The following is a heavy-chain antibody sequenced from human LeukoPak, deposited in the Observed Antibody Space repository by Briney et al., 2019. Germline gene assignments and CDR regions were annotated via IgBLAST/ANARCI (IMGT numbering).Heavy chain of an antibody. Sequence: SETLSLTCTVSGGSISSYYWSWIRQPPGKGLEWIGYIYYSGSTNYNPSLKSRVTISVDTSRNQFSLKLSSVIAADTAVYYCAGSKYYYDSSGYYIDYWGQGTLVTVSS. V-gene: IGHV4-59*01. CDR3: AGSKYYYDSSGYYIDY. D-gene: IGHD3-22*01. J-gene: IGHJ4*02. CDR2: IYYSGST. CDR1: GGSISSYY.